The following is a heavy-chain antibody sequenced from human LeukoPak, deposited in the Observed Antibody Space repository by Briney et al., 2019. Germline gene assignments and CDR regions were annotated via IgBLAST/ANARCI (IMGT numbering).Heavy chain of an antibody. Sequence: GRSLRLSCAASGFTFYDYAMHWVRHAPGKGLEWVSGISWNSGSIGYADSVKGRFTISRDNAKNSLYLQMNSLRAEDTALYYCALGTFTNFDYWGQGTLVTVSS. CDR1: GFTFYDYA. CDR2: ISWNSGSI. J-gene: IGHJ4*02. V-gene: IGHV3-9*01. CDR3: ALGTFTNFDY. D-gene: IGHD2/OR15-2a*01.